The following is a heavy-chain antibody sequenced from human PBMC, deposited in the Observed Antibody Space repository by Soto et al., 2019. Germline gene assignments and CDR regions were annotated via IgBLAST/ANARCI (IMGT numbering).Heavy chain of an antibody. V-gene: IGHV3-11*01. CDR3: ARIGDCGGDCYAFDI. D-gene: IGHD2-21*02. J-gene: IGHJ3*02. Sequence: QVQLVESGGGSVKPGGSLRLSCEASAFTLTDYYMSWSRQAPGKGLEWLSYISNSGNTIYYADSVKGRFTISRDSAKNSLFLQRNSLRAEDTAVYYCARIGDCGGDCYAFDIWGQGTMVSVSS. CDR1: AFTLTDYY. CDR2: ISNSGNTI.